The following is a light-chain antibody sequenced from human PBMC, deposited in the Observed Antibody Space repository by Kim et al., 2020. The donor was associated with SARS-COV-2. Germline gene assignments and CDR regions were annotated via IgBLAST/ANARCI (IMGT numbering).Light chain of an antibody. Sequence: TLSLSPGERATLSCRASQSVSSYLAWYQQKPGQAPRLLIYDASNRATGIPARFSGSGSGTDFTLTISSLEPEDFAVYYCQQRSNLFGPGTKVDIK. CDR1: QSVSSY. CDR3: QQRSNL. V-gene: IGKV3-11*01. CDR2: DAS. J-gene: IGKJ3*01.